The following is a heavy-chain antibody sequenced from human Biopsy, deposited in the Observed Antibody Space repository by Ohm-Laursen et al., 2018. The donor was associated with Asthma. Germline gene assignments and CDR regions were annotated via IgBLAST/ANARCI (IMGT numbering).Heavy chain of an antibody. CDR3: ARGYSGSDRIVYYYSGLEV. Sequence: SVTVSCKASGDSFSNYAISWVRQAPGQGIEWMGGLIPVLGTPDHSQMFEGRVTITADESTSTAYMELSSLSSEDTAVYYCARGYSGSDRIVYYYSGLEVWGQGTTVTVSS. CDR2: LIPVLGTP. V-gene: IGHV1-69*13. CDR1: GDSFSNYA. D-gene: IGHD5-12*01. J-gene: IGHJ6*02.